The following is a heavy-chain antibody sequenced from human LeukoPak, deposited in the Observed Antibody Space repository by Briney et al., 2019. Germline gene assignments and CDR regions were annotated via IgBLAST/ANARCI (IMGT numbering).Heavy chain of an antibody. D-gene: IGHD1-26*01. Sequence: ASVKVSCKASGYTFTSYGISWVRQAPGQGLEWMGWISAYNGNTNYARKLQGRVTMTTDTSTSTAYMELRSLRSDDTAVYYCARALSTYRRIVGATTFGYWGQGTLVTVSS. CDR1: GYTFTSYG. CDR3: ARALSTYRRIVGATTFGY. V-gene: IGHV1-18*01. J-gene: IGHJ4*02. CDR2: ISAYNGNT.